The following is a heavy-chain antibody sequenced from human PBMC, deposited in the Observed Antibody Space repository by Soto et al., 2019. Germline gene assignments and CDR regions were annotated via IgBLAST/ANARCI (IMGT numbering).Heavy chain of an antibody. Sequence: QVQLVESGGGVVQPGRSLRLSCAASGFTFSSYGMHWVRQAPGKGLEWVAFIWHDGGNKFYAESVKGRFTISRDNSKNTLYVQMTRLSAEDTAMYYCGRDGDVNTGFGKDYWGQGTLVTVSS. V-gene: IGHV3-33*01. CDR3: GRDGDVNTGFGKDY. D-gene: IGHD3-16*01. CDR2: IWHDGGNK. J-gene: IGHJ4*02. CDR1: GFTFSSYG.